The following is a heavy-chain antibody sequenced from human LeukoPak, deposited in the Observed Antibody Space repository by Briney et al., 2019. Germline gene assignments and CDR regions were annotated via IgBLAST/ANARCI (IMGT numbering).Heavy chain of an antibody. CDR3: ARGSGLWTAFDI. J-gene: IGHJ3*02. Sequence: VSVKVSCKASGYTFTGYYMHWVRQAPGQGLEWMGWINPNSGGTDYAQKFQGRVTMTRDTSISTAYMELSRLRSDDTAVYYCARGSGLWTAFDIWGQGTMVTVSS. D-gene: IGHD5-18*01. CDR2: INPNSGGT. CDR1: GYTFTGYY. V-gene: IGHV1-2*02.